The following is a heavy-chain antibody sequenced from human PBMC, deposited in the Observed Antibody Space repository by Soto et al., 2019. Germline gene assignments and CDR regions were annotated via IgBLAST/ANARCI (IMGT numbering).Heavy chain of an antibody. J-gene: IGHJ4*02. D-gene: IGHD2-15*01. CDR2: IIPVFGTT. CDR3: ASGGGPYVWFNES. V-gene: IGHV1-69*01. CDR1: GGLFSSFA. Sequence: QGQLVQSGPEVKKPWSSVKVSCKDSGGLFSSFAISWVRQAPGQGLEWLGGIIPVFGTTNYAEKFQGRVTSTADESTNTAYMELTSLTSWDTVMYYCASGGGPYVWFNESWGQGTQVTVSS.